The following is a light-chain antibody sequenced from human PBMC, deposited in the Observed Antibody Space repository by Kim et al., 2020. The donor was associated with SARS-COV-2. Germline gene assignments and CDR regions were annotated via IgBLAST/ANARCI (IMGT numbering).Light chain of an antibody. CDR3: QSYDSSLSGFYV. Sequence: VTISCTGSSYNIGAGYDVHWYQQLPGTAPKRLIYGNSNRPSGVPDRFSGSKSGTSASLAITGLQAEDEADYYCQSYDSSLSGFYVFGTGTKVTVL. J-gene: IGLJ1*01. CDR2: GNS. CDR1: SYNIGAGYD. V-gene: IGLV1-40*01.